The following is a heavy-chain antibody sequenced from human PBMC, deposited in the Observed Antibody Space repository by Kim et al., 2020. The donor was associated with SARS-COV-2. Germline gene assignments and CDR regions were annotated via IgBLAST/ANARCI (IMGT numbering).Heavy chain of an antibody. Sequence: FYGDSVEGRFTISRDNSKNTLFLQLNSLRVEDTAVYYWAGVRGYSWNLDYWGQGTLVTVFS. CDR3: AGVRGYSWNLDY. J-gene: IGHJ4*02. V-gene: IGHV3-33*01. D-gene: IGHD5-18*01.